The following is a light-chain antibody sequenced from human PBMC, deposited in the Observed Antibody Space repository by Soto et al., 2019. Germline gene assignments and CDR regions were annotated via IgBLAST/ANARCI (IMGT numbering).Light chain of an antibody. V-gene: IGLV3-1*01. J-gene: IGLJ1*01. Sequence: SYELTQPPSVSVSPGQTASIPCSGDKLGDKYSCWYQQKPGQSPVLVIYQDNKRPSGIPERFSGSNSGNTATLTISGTQAMDEADYYCQAWDGSSYIFGTGTKAPS. CDR2: QDN. CDR1: KLGDKY. CDR3: QAWDGSSYI.